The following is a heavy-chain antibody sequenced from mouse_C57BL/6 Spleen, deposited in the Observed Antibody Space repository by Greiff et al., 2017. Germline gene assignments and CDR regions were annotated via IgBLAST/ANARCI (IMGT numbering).Heavy chain of an antibody. CDR3: ARRVYGSSCYAMDY. CDR1: GFTFSDYG. Sequence: EVMLVESGGGLVKPGGSLKLSCAASGFTFSDYGMHWVRQAPEKGLEWVAYISSGSSTSYYADTVKGRFTISRDNAKTTLFLQMTSLRSEDTAMYYCARRVYGSSCYAMDYWGQGTSVTVSS. CDR2: ISSGSSTS. J-gene: IGHJ4*01. D-gene: IGHD1-1*01. V-gene: IGHV5-17*01.